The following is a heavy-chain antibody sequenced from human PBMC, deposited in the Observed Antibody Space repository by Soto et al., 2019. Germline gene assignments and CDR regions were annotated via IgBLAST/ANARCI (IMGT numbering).Heavy chain of an antibody. D-gene: IGHD2-8*01. CDR1: GGSISSYY. J-gene: IGHJ4*02. CDR3: ARHDMLQHPVVTLRPDYFDY. CDR2: IYYSGST. Sequence: SETLSLTCTVSGGSISSYYWSWIRQPPGKGLEWIGYIYYSGSTNYNPSLKSRVTISVDTSKNQFSLKLSSVTAADTAVYYCARHDMLQHPVVTLRPDYFDYWGQGTLVTVSS. V-gene: IGHV4-59*08.